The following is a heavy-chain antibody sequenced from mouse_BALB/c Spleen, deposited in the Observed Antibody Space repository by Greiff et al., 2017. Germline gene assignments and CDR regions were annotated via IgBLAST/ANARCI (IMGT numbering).Heavy chain of an antibody. CDR1: GYAFSSYW. CDR2: IYPGDGDT. CDR3: ARSDADYAMDY. Sequence: QVQLQQSGAELVRPGSSVKISCKASGYAFSSYWMNWVKQRPGQGLEWIGQIYPGDGDTNYNGKFKGKATLTADKSSSTAYMQLSSLTSEDSAVYFCARSDADYAMDYWGQGTSVTVSS. J-gene: IGHJ4*01. V-gene: IGHV1-80*01.